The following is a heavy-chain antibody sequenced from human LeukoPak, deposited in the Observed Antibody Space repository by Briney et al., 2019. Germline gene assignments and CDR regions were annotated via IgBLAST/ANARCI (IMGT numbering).Heavy chain of an antibody. J-gene: IGHJ4*02. Sequence: GGSLRLSCAASGFTVSSNYMSWVRQAPGKGLEWVSVIYSGGSTYYADSVKGRFTISRDNSKNTLYLQMNSLRAEDTAVYYCARVHGAFQFLGWLPDYFDSWGQGILVTVSS. CDR1: GFTVSSNY. CDR2: IYSGGST. V-gene: IGHV3-66*01. D-gene: IGHD3-3*01. CDR3: ARVHGAFQFLGWLPDYFDS.